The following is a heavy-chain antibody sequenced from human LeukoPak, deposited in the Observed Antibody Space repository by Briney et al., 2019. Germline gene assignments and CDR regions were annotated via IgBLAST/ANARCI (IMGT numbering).Heavy chain of an antibody. CDR2: IYYSGST. Sequence: SETLSLTCTVSGVSISSYYWSWIRQPPGKGLEWMGYIYYSGSTNYNPSLKSRVTISVDTSKNQFSLKLSSVTAADTAVYYCARVYDSSGYYWGNWFDPWGQGTLVTVSS. CDR1: GVSISSYY. CDR3: ARVYDSSGYYWGNWFDP. V-gene: IGHV4-59*01. D-gene: IGHD3-22*01. J-gene: IGHJ5*02.